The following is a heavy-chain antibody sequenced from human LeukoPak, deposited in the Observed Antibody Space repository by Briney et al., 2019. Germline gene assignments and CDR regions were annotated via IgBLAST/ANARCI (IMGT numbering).Heavy chain of an antibody. J-gene: IGHJ4*02. CDR1: GYSFTSYW. CDR2: IYPSDSDT. Sequence: GESLQISCKGSGYSFTSYWIGWVRQMPGKGLEWMGIIYPSDSDTRYSPSFQGQVTISADKSISTAYLQWSSLKASDTAMYYCAIQTGLAAPVVNYWGQGTLVTVSS. V-gene: IGHV5-51*01. D-gene: IGHD6-6*01. CDR3: AIQTGLAAPVVNY.